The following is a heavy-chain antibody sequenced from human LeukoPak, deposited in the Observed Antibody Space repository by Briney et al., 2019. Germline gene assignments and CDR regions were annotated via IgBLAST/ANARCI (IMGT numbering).Heavy chain of an antibody. CDR3: ASEVGRGVTVFED. CDR1: GYTFTNYA. V-gene: IGHV1-3*01. J-gene: IGHJ4*02. CDR2: INADNGNT. D-gene: IGHD3-10*01. Sequence: ASVKVSCKASGYTFTNYAMHWVRQAPGQRLEWMGWINADNGNTKYSQKFQGRVTITRDTSASTAYMELSSLRSEDTTVYYCASEVGRGVTVFEDWGQGTLVTVSS.